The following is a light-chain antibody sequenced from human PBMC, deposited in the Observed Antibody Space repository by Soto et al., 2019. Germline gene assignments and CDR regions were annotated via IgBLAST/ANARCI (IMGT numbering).Light chain of an antibody. CDR1: SSDVGAYNY. CDR2: DVS. CDR3: TSYTTSSTLYV. V-gene: IGLV2-14*01. Sequence: QSVLTQPASVSGSPGQSITISCTGTSSDVGAYNYVSWYQQHPGKAPKLIIYDVSNRPPGISNRFSGSKSANTASLTISGLQTEDEADYFCTSYTTSSTLYVFGTGTKVTVL. J-gene: IGLJ1*01.